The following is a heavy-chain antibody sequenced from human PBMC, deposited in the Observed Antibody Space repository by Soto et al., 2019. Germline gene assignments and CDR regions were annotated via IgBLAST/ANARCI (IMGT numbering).Heavy chain of an antibody. J-gene: IGHJ3*02. CDR2: IYYSGST. Sequence: SETLSLTCTVSGGSISSYYWSCIRQPPGKGLEWIGYIYYSGSTNYNPSLKGRVTISVDTSKNQFSLKLSSVTAADTAVYYCAIERIVATFGGNDFDIWGQGTRVNVAS. D-gene: IGHD5-12*01. CDR3: AIERIVATFGGNDFDI. CDR1: GGSISSYY. V-gene: IGHV4-59*01.